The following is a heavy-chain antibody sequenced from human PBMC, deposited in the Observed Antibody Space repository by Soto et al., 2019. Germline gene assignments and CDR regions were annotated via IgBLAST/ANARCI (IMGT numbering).Heavy chain of an antibody. Sequence: SETLSLTCTVSDCSISNYYWSWIRQPPGKGLEWIGCLYYSGNTSYNPSLKSRVTISVDTSKNQFSLKLSSVTAADTAVYYCARVGMVATPVRYMDVWGKGTTVTV. D-gene: IGHD5-12*01. V-gene: IGHV4-59*01. CDR3: ARVGMVATPVRYMDV. CDR1: DCSISNYY. CDR2: LYYSGNT. J-gene: IGHJ6*03.